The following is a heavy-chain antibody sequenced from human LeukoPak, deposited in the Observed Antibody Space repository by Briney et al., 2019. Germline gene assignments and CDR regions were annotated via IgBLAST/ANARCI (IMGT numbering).Heavy chain of an antibody. CDR2: INHSGST. J-gene: IGHJ6*03. CDR1: GGSFSGYY. CDR3: ARGDILTGYSYYYYYYMDV. D-gene: IGHD3-9*01. Sequence: SETLSLTCAVYGGSFSGYYWSWIRQPPGKGLEWIGEINHSGSTNYNPSLKSRVTISVDTSKNQFSLKLSSVTAADTAVYYCARGDILTGYSYYYYYYMDVWGKGTTVTISS. V-gene: IGHV4-34*01.